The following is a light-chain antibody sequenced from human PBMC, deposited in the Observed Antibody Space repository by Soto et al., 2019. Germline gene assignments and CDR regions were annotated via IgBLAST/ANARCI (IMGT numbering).Light chain of an antibody. CDR3: QPSHSTPPDT. J-gene: IGKJ2*01. Sequence: DIQMTQFPSSLSASVGETITITCRASQTISTHLNWYQQKPGKAPNLLIHAASSLQSGVPSRFSGSGSGKDFTLPIRNLQPEDFATYYCQPSHSTPPDTFGQGTKLEIK. CDR2: AAS. V-gene: IGKV1-39*01. CDR1: QTISTH.